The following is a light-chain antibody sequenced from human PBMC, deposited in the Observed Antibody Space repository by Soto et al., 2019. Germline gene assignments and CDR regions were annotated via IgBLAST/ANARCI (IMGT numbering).Light chain of an antibody. J-gene: IGKJ1*01. CDR3: QQYSSFPWT. V-gene: IGKV1-5*01. Sequence: DIQMTQSPSTLSASVGDRVTITCRASQTISTWLAWFQQKPGTPPRLLIFDAASLQRGVPSRFTGVGSETDFNLTISRLQPDDFGTYYCQQYSSFPWTFGQGTKVDIK. CDR2: DAA. CDR1: QTISTW.